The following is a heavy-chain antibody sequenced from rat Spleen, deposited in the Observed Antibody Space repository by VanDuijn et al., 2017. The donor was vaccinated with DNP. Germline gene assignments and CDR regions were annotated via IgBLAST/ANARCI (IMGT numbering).Heavy chain of an antibody. CDR3: TTDFERGY. Sequence: EVQLVESGGGLVQPGRSLKLSCVASGFSFRDYDMAWVRQAPSKGLEWVATISNTGDSTYYRDSVKGRFTISRDNAENTVYLQMNSLRSEDTATYYCTTDFERGYWGQGVMVTVSS. CDR1: GFSFRDYD. CDR2: ISNTGDST. V-gene: IGHV5-20*01. D-gene: IGHD1-11*01. J-gene: IGHJ2*01.